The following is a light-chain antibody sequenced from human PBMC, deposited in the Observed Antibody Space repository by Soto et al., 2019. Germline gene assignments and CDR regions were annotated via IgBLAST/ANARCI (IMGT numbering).Light chain of an antibody. CDR2: GAS. V-gene: IGKV3-15*01. Sequence: DIVLTQSPVTVSVSPGERATLSCRASQSVSTNLAWYQHKLGQAPRLLIYGASTRVTGIPARFSGSGSGTDLTLTINYLKSEDFGTYYCHHYNNRLPPVTFGGGTKVEI. J-gene: IGKJ4*01. CDR1: QSVSTN. CDR3: HHYNNRLPPVT.